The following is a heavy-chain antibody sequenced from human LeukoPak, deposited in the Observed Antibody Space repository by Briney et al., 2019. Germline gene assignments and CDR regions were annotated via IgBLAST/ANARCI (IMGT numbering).Heavy chain of an antibody. CDR3: VRVLFAARHYYYMDV. CDR2: IYYSGST. D-gene: IGHD3-10*02. J-gene: IGHJ6*03. V-gene: IGHV4-39*01. Sequence: PSETLSLTCTVSGGSISSSSYYWGWIRQPPGKGREWNGRIYYSGSTYYNPALKSRFTISVDPSKNQFSLKLSSVTAADTAVYYSVRVLFAARHYYYMDVWGKGTTVTVSS. CDR1: GGSISSSSYY.